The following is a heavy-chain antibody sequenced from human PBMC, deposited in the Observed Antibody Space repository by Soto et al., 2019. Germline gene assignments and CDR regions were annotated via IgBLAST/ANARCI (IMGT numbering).Heavy chain of an antibody. V-gene: IGHV3-48*02. D-gene: IGHD3-22*01. J-gene: IGHJ4*02. CDR1: GFTFRDYN. CDR3: ARDFSDNYSIDF. CDR2: INTSTRSI. Sequence: PGGSLRLSCAASGFTFRDYNMHWVRQVPGKGLEWISIINTSTRSIFYADSVKGRFTISRDNAKNSLYLQMNSLRDEDTAVYYCARDFSDNYSIDFWGQGTLVTVSS.